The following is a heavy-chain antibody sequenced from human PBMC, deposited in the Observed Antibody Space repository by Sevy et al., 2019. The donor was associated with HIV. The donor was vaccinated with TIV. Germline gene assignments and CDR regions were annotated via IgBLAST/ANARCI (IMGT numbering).Heavy chain of an antibody. D-gene: IGHD6-19*01. CDR1: GFTFSSYA. CDR3: ANQGHSSGWYYFDY. CDR2: IIASGGTT. J-gene: IGHJ4*02. Sequence: GGSLRLSCAASGFTFSSYAMSWVRQAPKKGLEWVSTIIASGGTTYYADSVKGRFIISRDNSKNTLYLQMNSLRAEDTAVYYCANQGHSSGWYYFDYWGQGTLVTVSS. V-gene: IGHV3-23*01.